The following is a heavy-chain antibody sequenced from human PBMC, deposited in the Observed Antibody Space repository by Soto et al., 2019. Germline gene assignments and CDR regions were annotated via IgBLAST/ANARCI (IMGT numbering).Heavy chain of an antibody. D-gene: IGHD2-15*01. V-gene: IGHV1-8*01. J-gene: IGHJ4*02. Sequence: QVQLVQSGPEVKKPGASVKVSCKASGYTFTNYDINWVRRATGQGLEWMGWMNPRSGNTAYAQNFQGRVTMTTNTSTRTAYLELTSLRSEVTAVYFCARPDCSGGTCFNYDGEHESFAYWGQGTLVTVS. CDR2: MNPRSGNT. CDR1: GYTFTNYD. CDR3: ARPDCSGGTCFNYDGEHESFAY.